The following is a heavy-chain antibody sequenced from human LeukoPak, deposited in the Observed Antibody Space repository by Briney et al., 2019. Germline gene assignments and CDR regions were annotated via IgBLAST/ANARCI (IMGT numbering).Heavy chain of an antibody. CDR1: GFTFSSNW. Sequence: GGSLRLSCAASGFTFSSNWMHWVRQAPGKGLVWVSLINSDGSSTSYADSVKGRFTISRDNRENSLYLQMNSLRPEDTALYYCAKDRAARGRGNYFYMDVWGKGTTVTVSS. D-gene: IGHD2/OR15-2a*01. V-gene: IGHV3-74*01. CDR3: AKDRAARGRGNYFYMDV. CDR2: INSDGSST. J-gene: IGHJ6*03.